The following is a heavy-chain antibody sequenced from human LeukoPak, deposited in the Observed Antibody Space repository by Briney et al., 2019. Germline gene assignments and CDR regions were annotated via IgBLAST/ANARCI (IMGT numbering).Heavy chain of an antibody. Sequence: GGSLRLSCAASGFTVSSNYMSWVRQAPGKGLEWVSTISGSGDRTYYADSVKGRFTISRDNSKNTLFLHMNSLRAEDTAVYYCAELGITMIGVVWGKGTTVTISS. V-gene: IGHV3-23*01. D-gene: IGHD3-10*02. CDR1: GFTVSSNY. J-gene: IGHJ6*04. CDR2: ISGSGDRT. CDR3: AELGITMIGVV.